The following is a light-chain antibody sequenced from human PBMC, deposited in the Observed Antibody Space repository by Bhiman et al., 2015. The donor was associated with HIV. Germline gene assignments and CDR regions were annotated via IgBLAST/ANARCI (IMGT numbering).Light chain of an antibody. Sequence: QSVLTQPPSVSAAPGQKVTISCSGSSSNIGNNYVSWYQQLPGTAPKLLIYDNDERPSGIPDRISGSKSGTSATLGITGLQTGDEADYYCGTWDSSLSAGVFGGGTKLTVL. CDR3: GTWDSSLSAGV. CDR2: DND. J-gene: IGLJ3*02. CDR1: SSNIGNNY. V-gene: IGLV1-51*01.